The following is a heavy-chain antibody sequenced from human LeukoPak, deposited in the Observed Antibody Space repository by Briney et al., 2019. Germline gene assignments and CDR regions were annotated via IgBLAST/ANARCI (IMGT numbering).Heavy chain of an antibody. CDR1: GFTFSSYA. V-gene: IGHV3-30-3*01. D-gene: IGHD6-19*01. J-gene: IGHJ5*02. Sequence: GGSQRLSCAASGFTFSSYAMHWVRQAPDKGLEWVAVISYDGSNKYYADSVKGRFTISRDNSKNTLYLQMNSLRAEDTALYYCARDPASSGWFDPWGQGTLVAVS. CDR3: ARDPASSGWFDP. CDR2: ISYDGSNK.